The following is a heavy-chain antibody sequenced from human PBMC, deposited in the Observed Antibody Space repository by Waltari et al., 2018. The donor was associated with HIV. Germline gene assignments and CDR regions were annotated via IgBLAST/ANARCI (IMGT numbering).Heavy chain of an antibody. Sequence: VQVVESGGGLVQPGGSLGLAWAASGFTVSSHYLTWVRQAPGKGLEGVSVIYSGGSTYYADSVKGRFTISRDNKRNAVYLQMNVLRAEDTAVYYCTRPLVGAIGDYYGMDVWGQGTTVTVSS. CDR3: TRPLVGAIGDYYGMDV. J-gene: IGHJ6*02. D-gene: IGHD1-26*01. CDR2: IYSGGST. CDR1: GFTVSSHY. V-gene: IGHV3-66*04.